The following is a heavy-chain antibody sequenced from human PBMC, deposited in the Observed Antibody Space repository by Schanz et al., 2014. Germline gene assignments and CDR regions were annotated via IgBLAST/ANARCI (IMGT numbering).Heavy chain of an antibody. CDR1: GFSLDIFA. CDR3: AKDRSWDYDSSGYFDY. D-gene: IGHD3-22*01. Sequence: EVHLLESGGGLVEPGGSLRLPCATSGFSLDIFAVSWVRQAPGKGLEWVSSFNDGGVNKYYADSVKGRFTISRDNSKNTLYLQMNSLRAEDTAVYYCAKDRSWDYDSSGYFDYWGQGTLVTVSS. CDR2: FNDGGVNK. J-gene: IGHJ4*02. V-gene: IGHV3-23*01.